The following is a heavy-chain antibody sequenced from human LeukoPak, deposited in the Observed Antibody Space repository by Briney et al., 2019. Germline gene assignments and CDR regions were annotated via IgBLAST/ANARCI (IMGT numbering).Heavy chain of an antibody. CDR2: ISSSSSYI. CDR1: GFIFSNYW. Sequence: GGSLRLSCAASGFIFSNYWMGWVRQGPGKGLEWVSSISSSSSYIYYADSVKGRFTISRDNAKNSLYLQMNSLRAEDTAVYYCARDLSGSYSYWGQGTLVTVSS. CDR3: ARDLSGSYSY. V-gene: IGHV3-21*01. J-gene: IGHJ4*02. D-gene: IGHD1-26*01.